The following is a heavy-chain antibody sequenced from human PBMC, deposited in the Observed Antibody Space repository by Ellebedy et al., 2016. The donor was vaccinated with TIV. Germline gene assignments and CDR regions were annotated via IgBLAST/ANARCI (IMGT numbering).Heavy chain of an antibody. D-gene: IGHD6-13*01. V-gene: IGHV1-69*13. CDR3: AGAAGTNMDV. J-gene: IGHJ6*02. Sequence: AASVKVSCKASGGTFSSYAISWVRQAPGQGLEWMGGIIPIFGTANYAQKFQGRVTITADESTSKAYMALSSLRSEDTAVYYCAGAAGTNMDVWGQGTTVTVSS. CDR2: IIPIFGTA. CDR1: GGTFSSYA.